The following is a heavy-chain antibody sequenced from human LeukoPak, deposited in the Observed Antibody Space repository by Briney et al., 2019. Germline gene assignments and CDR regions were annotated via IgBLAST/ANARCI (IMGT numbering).Heavy chain of an antibody. D-gene: IGHD2-2*01. Sequence: GESLKIPCRGSGYSFTSYWIGWVRRKPGEGLEWRVINYPGDSDTRYSPSFQGQVTISADKSISTAYLQWSSLKASDTAMYYCARQGCSGTSCYAGFPDAFDIWGQGTTVTVSS. CDR1: GYSFTSYW. CDR2: NYPGDSDT. CDR3: ARQGCSGTSCYAGFPDAFDI. J-gene: IGHJ3*02. V-gene: IGHV5-51*01.